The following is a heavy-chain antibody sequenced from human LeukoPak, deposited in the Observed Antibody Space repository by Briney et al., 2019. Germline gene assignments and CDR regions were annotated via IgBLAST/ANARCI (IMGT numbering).Heavy chain of an antibody. CDR1: GYTFTSYY. Sequence: ASVEVSCKASGYTFTSYYMHWVRQAPGQGLEWMGIINPSGGSTSYAQKFQGRVTMTRDTSTSTVYMELSSLRSEDTAVYYCASSGVRGFFDYWGQGTLVTVSS. D-gene: IGHD3-10*01. J-gene: IGHJ4*02. CDR3: ASSGVRGFFDY. V-gene: IGHV1-46*01. CDR2: INPSGGST.